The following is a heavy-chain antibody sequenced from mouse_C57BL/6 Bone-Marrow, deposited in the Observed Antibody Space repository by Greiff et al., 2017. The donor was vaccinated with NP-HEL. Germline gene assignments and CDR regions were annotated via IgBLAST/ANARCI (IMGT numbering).Heavy chain of an antibody. D-gene: IGHD1-1*02. CDR2: INPGSGGT. CDR1: GYAFTNYL. Sequence: VQLQQSGAELVRPGTSVKVSCKASGYAFTNYLIEWVKQRPGQGLEWIGVINPGSGGTNYNEKFKGKATLTADKSSSTAYMQLSSLTSEDSAVYFCARRGYGPYYAMDYWGQGTSVTVSS. J-gene: IGHJ4*01. CDR3: ARRGYGPYYAMDY. V-gene: IGHV1-54*01.